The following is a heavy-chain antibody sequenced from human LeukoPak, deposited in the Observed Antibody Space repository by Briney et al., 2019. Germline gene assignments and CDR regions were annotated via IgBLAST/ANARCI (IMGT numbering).Heavy chain of an antibody. J-gene: IGHJ4*02. D-gene: IGHD3-10*01. V-gene: IGHV3-30*18. CDR3: AKSYNNPTVAIRVRGVIPYFDS. CDR1: GFTFSNSG. Sequence: GRSLRLSCAASGFTFSNSGMHWVRQAPGKGLEWVAVISYDTTNKFYADSVKGRFTISRDNSKNTLYLQMNSLTAEDTAVYYCAKSYNNPTVAIRVRGVIPYFDSWGQGSLVTVSS. CDR2: ISYDTTNK.